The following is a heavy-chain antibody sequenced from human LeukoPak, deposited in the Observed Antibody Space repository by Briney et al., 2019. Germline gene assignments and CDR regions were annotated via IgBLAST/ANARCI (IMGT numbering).Heavy chain of an antibody. V-gene: IGHV3-23*01. J-gene: IGHJ6*03. D-gene: IGHD3-3*01. CDR3: AKDWSITIFGVANMDV. CDR2: ISGSGGST. CDR1: GFTFSSYA. Sequence: GGSLRLSCAASGFTFSSYAMSWVRQAPGRGLEWVSAISGSGGSTYYADSVKGRFTISRDNSKNTLYLQMNSLRAEDTAVYYCAKDWSITIFGVANMDVWGKGTTVTVSS.